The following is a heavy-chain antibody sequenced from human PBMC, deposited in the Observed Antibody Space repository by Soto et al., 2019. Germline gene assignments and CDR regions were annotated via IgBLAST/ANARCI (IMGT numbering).Heavy chain of an antibody. CDR3: VKLTARIAATRHGRSNYLDT. CDR2: VFFMGNT. Sequence: PSETLSLTCSVSGGSITSGGSYWGWVRQAPGKGLEWIGDVFFMGNTWYNAALKARLTISVDTSNDLFSLRLSSVPASDTAVYFGVKLTARIAATRHGRSNYLDTWGPGTLVTVSS. D-gene: IGHD2-15*01. J-gene: IGHJ4*02. V-gene: IGHV4-39*01. CDR1: GGSITSGGSY.